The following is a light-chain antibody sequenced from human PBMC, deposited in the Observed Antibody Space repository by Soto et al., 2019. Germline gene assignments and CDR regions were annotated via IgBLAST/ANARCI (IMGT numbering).Light chain of an antibody. V-gene: IGKV1-9*01. J-gene: IGKJ3*01. CDR2: AAS. CDR3: QQVNSSPFT. Sequence: DIQLTQSPSFLSASIGDRVTITCPASQGISSYLAWYQQKPGKAPKLLIFAASTLQSGVPSRFSGSGSGTEFTLTISSLQPEDFATYWCQQVNSSPFTFGPGTKVDIK. CDR1: QGISSY.